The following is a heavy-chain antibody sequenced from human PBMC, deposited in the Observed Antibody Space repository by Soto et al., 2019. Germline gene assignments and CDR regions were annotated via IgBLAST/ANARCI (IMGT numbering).Heavy chain of an antibody. V-gene: IGHV4-59*01. D-gene: IGHD3-10*01. J-gene: IGHJ4*02. Sequence: SDTLSLTFSVSGGSMSEYFWSWIRQSPGKGLEWIWYIYYLGSTDYNPSLKSLVTISVDTSKRQFSLRLTSVTAADTAVYYCARDGYDGSGSPYPAXWGPGTQVTVSX. CDR1: GGSMSEYF. CDR2: IYYLGST. CDR3: ARDGYDGSGSPYPAX.